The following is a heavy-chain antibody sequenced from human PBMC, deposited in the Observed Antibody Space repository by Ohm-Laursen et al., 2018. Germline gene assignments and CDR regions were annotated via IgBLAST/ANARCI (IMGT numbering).Heavy chain of an antibody. Sequence: SLRLSCAASGFTFSTYAMTWVRQAPGKGLEWVSVISVGAGGTYYADSVKGRSTISRDNAKNTLYLQINSLRAGDTAVYYCAKAHIADYYGSGSYYGYWGQGTLVTVSS. V-gene: IGHV3-23*01. CDR3: AKAHIADYYGSGSYYGY. CDR2: ISVGAGGT. J-gene: IGHJ4*02. CDR1: GFTFSTYA. D-gene: IGHD3-10*01.